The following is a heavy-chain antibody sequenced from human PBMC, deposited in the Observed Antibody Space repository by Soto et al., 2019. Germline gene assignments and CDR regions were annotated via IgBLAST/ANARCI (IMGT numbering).Heavy chain of an antibody. D-gene: IGHD6-6*01. J-gene: IGHJ5*02. CDR3: ARGLSVQAIVAANNLFAP. CDR1: RYTLAVYY. CDR2: INPNSGGT. V-gene: IGHV1-2*02. Sequence: GASLKATCEASRYTLAVYYICWLRQAPGQGLEWMGWINPNSGGTNYAQKFQGRVTMTRDTSISTAYMELSRLRSDDTAVYYCARGLSVQAIVAANNLFAPWGQGTLVTVSS.